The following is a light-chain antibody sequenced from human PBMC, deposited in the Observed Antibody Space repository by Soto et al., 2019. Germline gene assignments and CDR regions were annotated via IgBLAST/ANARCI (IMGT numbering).Light chain of an antibody. CDR3: QHRAGWPPALT. CDR2: DAS. V-gene: IGKV3-11*01. CDR1: QSVSNY. J-gene: IGKJ4*01. Sequence: EIVLTQSPATLSLSPGERATLSCRASQSVSNYLAWYQQKPGQAPRLLIYDASNRATGIPARFSGSGSGTDCTLTISSLEPEDFAVYFCQHRAGWPPALTFGGGTKVEIK.